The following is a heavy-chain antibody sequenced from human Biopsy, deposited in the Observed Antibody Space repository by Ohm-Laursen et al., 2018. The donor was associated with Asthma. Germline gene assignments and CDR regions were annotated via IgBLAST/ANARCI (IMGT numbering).Heavy chain of an antibody. CDR3: ARTFHFWSPYHAEHYQL. Sequence: SLRLSCTASGFTFSHYNMNWVRQAPGKGLEWVSSITDTSRYIKYADSVKGRFTISRDNSKNTLDLQMNSLRAEDTAVYYCARTFHFWSPYHAEHYQLWGQGTLVTVSS. J-gene: IGHJ1*01. CDR2: ITDTSRYI. D-gene: IGHD3-3*02. CDR1: GFTFSHYN. V-gene: IGHV3-21*01.